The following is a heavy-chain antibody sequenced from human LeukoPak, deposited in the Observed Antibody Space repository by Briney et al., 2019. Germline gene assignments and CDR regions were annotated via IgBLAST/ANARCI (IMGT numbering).Heavy chain of an antibody. Sequence: ASVKVSCKASGGTFSSYAISWVRQAPGQGLEWMGRIIPILGIANYAQKFQGRVTITADKSTSTAYMELSSLRSEDTAVYYCARDQGGTVIQLWLPFDYWGQGTLVTVSS. CDR3: ARDQGGTVIQLWLPFDY. V-gene: IGHV1-69*04. J-gene: IGHJ4*02. CDR2: IIPILGIA. CDR1: GGTFSSYA. D-gene: IGHD5-18*01.